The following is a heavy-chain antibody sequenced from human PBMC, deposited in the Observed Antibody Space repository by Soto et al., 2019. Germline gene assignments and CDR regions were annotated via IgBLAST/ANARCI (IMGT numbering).Heavy chain of an antibody. V-gene: IGHV4-30-4*07. J-gene: IGHJ4*02. Sequence: PSETLSLTCAVSGGSISSGGYSWSWIRQPPGKGLEWIGYIYYSGSTNYNPSLKSRVTISVDTSKNQFSLKLSSVTAADTAVYYCARGMTTVTTLDYWGQGTLVTVSS. CDR2: IYYSGST. CDR3: ARGMTTVTTLDY. CDR1: GGSISSGGYS. D-gene: IGHD4-4*01.